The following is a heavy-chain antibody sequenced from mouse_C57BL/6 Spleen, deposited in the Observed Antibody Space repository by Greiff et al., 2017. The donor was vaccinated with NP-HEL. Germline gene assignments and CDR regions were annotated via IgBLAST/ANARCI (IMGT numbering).Heavy chain of an antibody. J-gene: IGHJ1*03. Sequence: EVQLQQSGPELVKPGASVKISCKASGYTFTDYYMNWVKQSHGKSLEWIGDINPNNGGTSYNQKLKGKSTLTVDKSSSTAYMELRSLTSEDSSVYCGARKRLDYGYDEWYFDVWGKGTTVTVAS. D-gene: IGHD2-2*01. CDR1: GYTFTDYY. V-gene: IGHV1-26*01. CDR3: ARKRLDYGYDEWYFDV. CDR2: INPNNGGT.